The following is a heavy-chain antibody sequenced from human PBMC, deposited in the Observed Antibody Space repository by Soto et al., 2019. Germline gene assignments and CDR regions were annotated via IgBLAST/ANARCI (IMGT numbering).Heavy chain of an antibody. Sequence: EVQLVESGGALVQPGGSLRLSCVASGFTLSNNYMDWVRQAPGKGLEWIGLIRNAARSYSTEHAASVKGRFTISRDDSKNTLYLQMNSLRTEDTAVYYCADLTWSGSYLPWGQGTLVTVSS. CDR3: ADLTWSGSYLP. D-gene: IGHD3-3*01. V-gene: IGHV3-72*01. J-gene: IGHJ5*02. CDR2: IRNAARSYST. CDR1: GFTLSNNY.